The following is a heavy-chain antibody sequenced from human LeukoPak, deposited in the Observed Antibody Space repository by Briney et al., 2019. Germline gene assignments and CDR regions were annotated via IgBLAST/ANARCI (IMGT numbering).Heavy chain of an antibody. V-gene: IGHV3-23*01. CDR3: ANHLWRDLVSFGEGYYFGN. Sequence: GGPLRLSCAVSGFPFSNYAMSWVRQTPGRGLEGVSVIDGSGGSTYYADSVKGRFTISRDNSKNMLYLQMNSLRAEDTAVYFCANHLWRDLVSFGEGYYFGNWGQGTLVTVSS. CDR2: IDGSGGST. J-gene: IGHJ4*02. D-gene: IGHD5/OR15-5a*01. CDR1: GFPFSNYA.